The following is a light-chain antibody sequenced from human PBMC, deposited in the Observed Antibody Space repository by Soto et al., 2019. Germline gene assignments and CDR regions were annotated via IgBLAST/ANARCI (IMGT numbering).Light chain of an antibody. CDR3: QQYNRYWT. CDR1: QSISSW. CDR2: DVS. J-gene: IGKJ1*01. V-gene: IGKV1-5*01. Sequence: DIQMTQSPSILSASVGDRVTITCRASQSISSWLAWYQQKPGKAPKLLIYDVSSLESGVPSRFSGSGSETEFTLTISSLFPDDFATYYCQQYNRYWTFGQGTKVDIK.